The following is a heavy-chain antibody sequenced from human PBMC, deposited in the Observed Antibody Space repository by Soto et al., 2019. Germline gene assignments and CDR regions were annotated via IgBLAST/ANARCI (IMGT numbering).Heavy chain of an antibody. J-gene: IGHJ4*02. D-gene: IGHD3-10*01. Sequence: SETLSLTCTVSGGSISSYYWSWIRRPPGKGLEWIGYIYYSGSTNYNPSLKSRVTISVDTSKNQFSLKLSSVTAADTAVYYCARKSMVRGGYYFDYWGQGTLVTVSS. CDR3: ARKSMVRGGYYFDY. CDR1: GGSISSYY. V-gene: IGHV4-59*01. CDR2: IYYSGST.